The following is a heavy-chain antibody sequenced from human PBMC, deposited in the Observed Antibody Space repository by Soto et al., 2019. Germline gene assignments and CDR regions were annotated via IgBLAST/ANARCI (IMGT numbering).Heavy chain of an antibody. CDR1: GFTFRNYW. V-gene: IGHV3-74*01. D-gene: IGHD3-3*01. CDR3: ARGGVEPFDY. J-gene: IGHJ4*02. CDR2: ISDYGRV. Sequence: GGSLRLSCAASGFTFRNYWMHWVRQAPGKGLVWVSRISDYGRVNYADSVEGRSTISRDDAKSELYLQMSSLRLEDTAVYYCARGGVEPFDYWGQGALVTISS.